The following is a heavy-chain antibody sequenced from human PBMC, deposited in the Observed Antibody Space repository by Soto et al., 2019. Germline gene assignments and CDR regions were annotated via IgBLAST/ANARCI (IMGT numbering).Heavy chain of an antibody. Sequence: SETLSLTCTVSGGSISSGDYYWSWIRQPPGKGLEWIGYIYYSASTYYNPSLKSRVTISVDTSKNQFSLKLSSVTAADTAVYYCAKTPTYSNYAFDYWGQGTLVTVSS. CDR2: IYYSAST. CDR3: AKTPTYSNYAFDY. CDR1: GGSISSGDYY. V-gene: IGHV4-30-4*01. J-gene: IGHJ4*02. D-gene: IGHD4-4*01.